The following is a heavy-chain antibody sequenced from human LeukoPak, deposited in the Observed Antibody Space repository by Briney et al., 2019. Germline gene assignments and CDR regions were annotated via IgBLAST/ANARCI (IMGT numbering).Heavy chain of an antibody. D-gene: IGHD1-26*01. CDR3: ARVVGKWEFDY. Sequence: GGSLSLSGAASGFPLSDYYMSWIRQAPGKGLEWVSYISSSGSTIYYADSVKGRFTISRDNAKNSLYLQMNSLRAEDTAVYYCARVVGKWEFDYWGQGTLVTVSS. CDR2: ISSSGSTI. CDR1: GFPLSDYY. V-gene: IGHV3-11*01. J-gene: IGHJ4*02.